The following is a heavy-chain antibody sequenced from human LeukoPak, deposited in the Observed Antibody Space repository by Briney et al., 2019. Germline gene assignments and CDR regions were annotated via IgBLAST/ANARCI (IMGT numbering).Heavy chain of an antibody. J-gene: IGHJ4*02. CDR1: GGSISSYY. CDR2: IYTSGGT. V-gene: IGHV4-4*07. D-gene: IGHD5-12*01. CDR3: ARDNSGYDLDVVLDY. Sequence: SETLSLTCTVSGGSISSYYWSWIRQPAGKGLEWIGRIYTSGGTNYNPSLKSRVTMSVDTSKNQFSLKLSSVTAADTAVYYCARDNSGYDLDVVLDYWGQGTLVTVSS.